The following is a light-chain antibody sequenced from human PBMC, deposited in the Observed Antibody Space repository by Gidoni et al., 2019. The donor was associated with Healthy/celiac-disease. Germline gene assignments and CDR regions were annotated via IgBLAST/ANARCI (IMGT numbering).Light chain of an antibody. CDR1: QSVSSN. J-gene: IGKJ4*01. CDR3: QQYNNWLT. V-gene: IGKV3-15*01. Sequence: EIVMTQSTATLSVSPGERATLSCSASQSVSSNLAWYPQKPGQAPRLLIYGSSTRATVLPARSSGSGSGTEFTLTISSLQSADFAVYSCQQYNNWLTFGGGTKVEIK. CDR2: GSS.